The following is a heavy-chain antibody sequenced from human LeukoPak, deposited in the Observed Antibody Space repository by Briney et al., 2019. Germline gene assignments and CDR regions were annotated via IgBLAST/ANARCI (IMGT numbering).Heavy chain of an antibody. V-gene: IGHV3-23*01. J-gene: IGHJ4*02. CDR3: AKHYGSGTYYNYFTY. CDR2: ISGSGGNT. Sequence: GGSLRLSCAASGFSFSSYALSWVRQAPGRGLEWVSAISGSGGNTYYADFVKGRFTISRDNSQNTLFLQMSSLRADDTATYYCAKHYGSGTYYNYFTYCGRGTLVSVSS. CDR1: GFSFSSYA. D-gene: IGHD3-10*01.